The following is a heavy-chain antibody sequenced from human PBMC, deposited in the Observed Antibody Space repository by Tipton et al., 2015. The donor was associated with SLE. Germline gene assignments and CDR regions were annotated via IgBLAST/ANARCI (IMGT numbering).Heavy chain of an antibody. Sequence: TLSLTCAVSGYSISSGYYWGWIRQPPGKGLEWIGSIYDGGSTYYNPSLKRRVTISVDTSKNQFSLKLNSVTAADTVVYYCARETAASHLPDFWGQGTLVTVSS. CDR2: IYDGGST. CDR1: GYSISSGYY. CDR3: ARETAASHLPDF. V-gene: IGHV4-38-2*02. J-gene: IGHJ4*02. D-gene: IGHD6-13*01.